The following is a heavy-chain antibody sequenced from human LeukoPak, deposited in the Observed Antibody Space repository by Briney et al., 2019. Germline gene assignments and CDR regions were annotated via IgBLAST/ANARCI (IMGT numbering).Heavy chain of an antibody. Sequence: PRGSLSLSCAGSGFSFSSYGMHWVRQAPGKGLEWMAFIRSDGSNKYYADSVKGRFTISRDNSKNTLYLQMNSLRAEDPAVYYCARILDSAWGELGYWGQGTLVTVSS. CDR2: IRSDGSNK. J-gene: IGHJ4*02. CDR3: ARILDSAWGELGY. V-gene: IGHV3-30*02. CDR1: GFSFSSYG. D-gene: IGHD6-19*01.